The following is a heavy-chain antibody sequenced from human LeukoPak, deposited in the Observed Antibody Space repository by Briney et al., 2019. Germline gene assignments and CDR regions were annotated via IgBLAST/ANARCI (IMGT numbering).Heavy chain of an antibody. D-gene: IGHD2-21*02. CDR3: ARSAYCGGDCYAGDPPYYYYGMDV. Sequence: SETLSLTCTVSGGSISSYYWSWIRQPPGKGLEWIGYIYYSGSTNYNPSLKSRVTISVDTSKNQFSLKLSSVTAADTAVYYCARSAYCGGDCYAGDPPYYYYGMDVWGQGTTVTVSS. V-gene: IGHV4-59*01. CDR2: IYYSGST. CDR1: GGSISSYY. J-gene: IGHJ6*02.